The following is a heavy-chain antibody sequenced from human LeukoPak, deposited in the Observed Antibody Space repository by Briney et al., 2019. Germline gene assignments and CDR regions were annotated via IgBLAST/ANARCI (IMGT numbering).Heavy chain of an antibody. Sequence: GASVKVSCKASGYTFTSYGISWVRQAPGQGLEWMGWINPNSGGTNYAQKFQGRVTMTRDTSISTAYMELSRLRSDDTAVYYCARVALHCSGTSCYPHYYYMDVWGKGTTVTVSS. CDR2: INPNSGGT. CDR3: ARVALHCSGTSCYPHYYYMDV. V-gene: IGHV1-2*02. CDR1: GYTFTSYG. D-gene: IGHD2-2*01. J-gene: IGHJ6*03.